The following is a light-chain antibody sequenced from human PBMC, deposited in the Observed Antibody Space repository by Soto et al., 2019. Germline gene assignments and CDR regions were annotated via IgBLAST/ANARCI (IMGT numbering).Light chain of an antibody. CDR1: QAIGDS. Sequence: DIQMTQSPTFLSASVGDRVTITCRASQAIGDSLAWYQQKPGKAPDLLIYSASTVLPGVPSRFSGSGSGTDFTLNINGLQSEDFATYFCQQGHSFPLTFGGGTKV. V-gene: IGKV1-12*01. CDR2: SAS. J-gene: IGKJ4*01. CDR3: QQGHSFPLT.